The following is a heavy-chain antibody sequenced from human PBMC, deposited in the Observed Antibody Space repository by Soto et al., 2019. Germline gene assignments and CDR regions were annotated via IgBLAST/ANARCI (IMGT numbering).Heavy chain of an antibody. CDR3: AREGEGIPAHRY. J-gene: IGHJ4*02. CDR2: IVPILGAG. D-gene: IGHD3-16*01. V-gene: IGHV1-69*06. CDR1: GDTFTTYT. Sequence: QVQLVQSGAEVKKPGSSVKVSCKASGDTFTTYTINWVRQAPGQGLEWMGGIVPILGAGNYAQKFQGRVTITADRSTNTAYLDLSSLRSDATAVYYCAREGEGIPAHRYWGQGTLVTVSS.